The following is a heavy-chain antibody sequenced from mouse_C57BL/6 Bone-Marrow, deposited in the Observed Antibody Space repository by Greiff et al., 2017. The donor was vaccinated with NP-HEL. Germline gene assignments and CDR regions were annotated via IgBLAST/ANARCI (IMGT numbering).Heavy chain of an antibody. Sequence: EVNVVESGGGLVKPGGSLKLSCAASGFTFSDYGMHWVRQAPEKGLEWVAYISSGSSTIYNADTVKGRFTIYRDNAKKTLFLQMTSLRSEDTAMYYCARSWLRYYYAMDYWGQGTSVTVSS. CDR3: ARSWLRYYYAMDY. CDR2: ISSGSSTI. CDR1: GFTFSDYG. D-gene: IGHD2-2*01. J-gene: IGHJ4*01. V-gene: IGHV5-17*01.